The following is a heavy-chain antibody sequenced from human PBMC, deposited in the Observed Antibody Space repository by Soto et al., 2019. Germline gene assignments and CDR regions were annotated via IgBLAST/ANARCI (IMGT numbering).Heavy chain of an antibody. V-gene: IGHV5-10-1*01. J-gene: IGHJ5*02. CDR1: GYTFTTFW. CDR2: IDPGDTYA. Sequence: ESLKISCTGFGYTFTTFWISWVRQMPGKGLEWMGRIDPGDTYATYSPAFQGHVTISADKATSTAYLQWSSLKASDTAVYFCARKDKSGYFNWFDPWGQGTLVTVSS. D-gene: IGHD3-22*01. CDR3: ARKDKSGYFNWFDP.